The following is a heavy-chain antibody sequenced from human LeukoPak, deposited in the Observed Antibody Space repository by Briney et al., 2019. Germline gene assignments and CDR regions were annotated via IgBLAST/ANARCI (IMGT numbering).Heavy chain of an antibody. CDR3: ARDSTTGEAFYI. CDR1: GFTLTGYG. CDR2: IWYDGNNK. D-gene: IGHD4-17*01. J-gene: IGHJ3*02. Sequence: GGSLRLSCAASGFTLTGYGMHWVRQAPGKGLEWVALIWYDGNNKYYGDSVKGRFTISRDNSRSALYLQMNSLRAEDTAMYYCARDSTTGEAFYIWGQGTLVTVSP. V-gene: IGHV3-33*01.